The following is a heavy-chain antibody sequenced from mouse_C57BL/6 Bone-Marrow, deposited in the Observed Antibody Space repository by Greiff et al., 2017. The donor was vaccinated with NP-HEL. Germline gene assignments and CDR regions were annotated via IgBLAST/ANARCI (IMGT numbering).Heavy chain of an antibody. CDR2: IDPSDSYT. D-gene: IGHD2-4*01. Sequence: QVQLQQSGAELVKPGASVKLSCKASGYTFTSYWMQWVKQRPGQGLEWIGEIDPSDSYTNYNQKFKGKATLTVDTSSSTAYMQLSGLTSEDSAVYYCARSDYGDWGQGTTLTVSS. CDR1: GYTFTSYW. CDR3: ARSDYGD. V-gene: IGHV1-50*01. J-gene: IGHJ2*01.